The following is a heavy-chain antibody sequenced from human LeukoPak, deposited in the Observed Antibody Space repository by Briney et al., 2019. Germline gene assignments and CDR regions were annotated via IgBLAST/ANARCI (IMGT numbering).Heavy chain of an antibody. V-gene: IGHV1-2*02. CDR3: ARGPGYSYGFPFDP. CDR1: GYTFTGYY. CDR2: INPNSGGT. Sequence: ASVKVSCKASGYTFTGYYMHWVRQAPGQGLEWMGWINPNSGGTNYAQKFQGRVTMTRDTSISTAYMELSRLRSDDTVVYYCARGPGYSYGFPFDPWGQGTLVTVSS. D-gene: IGHD5-18*01. J-gene: IGHJ5*02.